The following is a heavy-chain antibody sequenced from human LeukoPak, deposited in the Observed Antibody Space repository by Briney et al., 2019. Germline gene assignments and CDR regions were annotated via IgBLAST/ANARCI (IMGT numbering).Heavy chain of an antibody. CDR1: GGSISSYY. CDR3: ARGGYYGSGNDFRFDP. CDR2: IYYSGST. V-gene: IGHV4-59*13. J-gene: IGHJ5*02. Sequence: PSETLSLTCTVSGGSISSYYWSWLRQPPAKGLEWIGYIYYSGSTNYNPSLKSRVTISVDTSKNQFSLKLTSVTAADTAVYFCARGGYYGSGNDFRFDPWGQGTLVTVSS. D-gene: IGHD3-10*01.